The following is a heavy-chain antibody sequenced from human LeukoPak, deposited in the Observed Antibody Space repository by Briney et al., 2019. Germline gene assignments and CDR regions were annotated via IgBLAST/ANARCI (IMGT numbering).Heavy chain of an antibody. CDR2: INTDGSGA. CDR3: VSFIEERD. J-gene: IGHJ4*02. V-gene: IGHV3-74*01. Sequence: GGSLRLSCAASGFTFSKYWMPWVRQPPGRGPVWVSKINTDGSGAIYADSVRGRFTISRDNAKNTVYLQMNSLRVEDTAVYYCVSFIEERDWGQGTLVTVSS. D-gene: IGHD1-26*01. CDR1: GFTFSKYW.